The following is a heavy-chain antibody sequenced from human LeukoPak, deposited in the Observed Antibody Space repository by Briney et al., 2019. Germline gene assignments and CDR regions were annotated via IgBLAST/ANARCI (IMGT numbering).Heavy chain of an antibody. D-gene: IGHD3-10*01. Sequence: GGSLRLSCAASGFTFSSYAMSWVRQAPGKGLEWVSAISGSGGSTYYADSVKGRFTISRDNSKNTLYLQMNSLRAEDTAVYYCAKDKGITMVRGVIIIRAQTSYYFDYWGQGTLVTVSS. J-gene: IGHJ4*02. CDR1: GFTFSSYA. V-gene: IGHV3-23*01. CDR2: ISGSGGST. CDR3: AKDKGITMVRGVIIIRAQTSYYFDY.